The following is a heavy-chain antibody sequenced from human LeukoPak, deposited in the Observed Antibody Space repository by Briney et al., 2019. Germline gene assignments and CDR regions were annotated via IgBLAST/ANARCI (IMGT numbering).Heavy chain of an antibody. CDR3: ARGSSSWPARFDC. J-gene: IGHJ5*01. CDR2: ISYSGTT. Sequence: PSETLSLTCTVSGGSTSSYYWSWIRQPPGKGLEWIGYISYSGTTNYNPSLKSRVTMSVDTSKNQFSLKVSSVTAADTAVYYCARGSSSWPARFDCWGQGTLVTVSS. CDR1: GGSTSSYY. V-gene: IGHV4-59*01. D-gene: IGHD6-13*01.